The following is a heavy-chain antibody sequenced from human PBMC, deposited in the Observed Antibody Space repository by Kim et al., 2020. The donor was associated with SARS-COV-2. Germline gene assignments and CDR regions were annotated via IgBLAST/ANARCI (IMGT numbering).Heavy chain of an antibody. CDR2: ISWNSGSI. D-gene: IGHD3-3*01. V-gene: IGHV3-9*01. CDR3: AKGFLGYYDFWSGYYTQDYYGMDV. Sequence: GGSLRLSCAASGFTFGDYAMHWVRQAPGKGLEWVSGISWNSGSIGYADSVKGRFTISRDNAKNSLYLQMNSLRAEDTALYYCAKGFLGYYDFWSGYYTQDYYGMDVWGQGTTVTVSS. CDR1: GFTFGDYA. J-gene: IGHJ6*02.